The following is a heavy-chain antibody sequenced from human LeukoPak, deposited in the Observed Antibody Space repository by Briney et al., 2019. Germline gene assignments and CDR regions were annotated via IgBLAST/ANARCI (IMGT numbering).Heavy chain of an antibody. J-gene: IGHJ5*02. D-gene: IGHD3-10*01. Sequence: ASVKVSCKASGYTFTSYGISWVRQAPGQGLEWMGWISAYNGNTNYAQKLQGRVTMTTDTSTSTAYMELSRLRSDDTAVYYCARARGYGSGSHYLVFDTWGQGSLVTVSS. CDR3: ARARGYGSGSHYLVFDT. V-gene: IGHV1-18*01. CDR2: ISAYNGNT. CDR1: GYTFTSYG.